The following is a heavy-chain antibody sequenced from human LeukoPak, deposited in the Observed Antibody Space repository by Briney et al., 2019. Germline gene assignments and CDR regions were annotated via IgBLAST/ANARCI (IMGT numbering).Heavy chain of an antibody. CDR1: GGSVSSGSYY. D-gene: IGHD3-3*01. CDR3: ARESSATYDFWSGYFFDY. J-gene: IGHJ4*02. Sequence: SETLSLTCTVSGGSVSSGSYYWSWIRQPAGKGLEWIGRSYTSGSTSYNTSLKSRVTISVDTSKNQFSLKLSSVTAADTAVYYCARESSATYDFWSGYFFDYWGQGTLVTVSS. V-gene: IGHV4-61*02. CDR2: SYTSGST.